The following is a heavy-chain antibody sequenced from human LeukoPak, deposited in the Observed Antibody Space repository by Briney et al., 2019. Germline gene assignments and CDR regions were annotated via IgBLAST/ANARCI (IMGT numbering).Heavy chain of an antibody. CDR3: ATPGSSGWPWGYYYYGMDV. D-gene: IGHD6-19*01. V-gene: IGHV3-66*01. J-gene: IGHJ6*02. CDR2: IYSGGST. CDR1: GFTVSSNY. Sequence: PGGSLRLSCAASGFTVSSNYMSWVRQAPGKGLEWVSVIYSGGSTYYADSVKGRFTISRDNSKNTLYLQMNSLRAEDTAVYYCATPGSSGWPWGYYYYGMDVWGQGTTVTVSS.